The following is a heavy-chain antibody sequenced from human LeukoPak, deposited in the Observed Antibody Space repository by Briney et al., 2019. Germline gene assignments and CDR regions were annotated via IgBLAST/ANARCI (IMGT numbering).Heavy chain of an antibody. V-gene: IGHV3-23*01. CDR2: ISGSGGST. J-gene: IGHJ6*02. CDR3: AKGSSSGSFRGMDV. Sequence: HTGGSLRLSCAASGFPFSSYAMSWVRQAPGKGLEWVSAISGSGGSTYYADSVRGRFTISRDNSKNTLYLQMTSLRAEDMAVYYCAKGSSSGSFRGMDVWGQGTTVTVSS. CDR1: GFPFSSYA. D-gene: IGHD6-19*01.